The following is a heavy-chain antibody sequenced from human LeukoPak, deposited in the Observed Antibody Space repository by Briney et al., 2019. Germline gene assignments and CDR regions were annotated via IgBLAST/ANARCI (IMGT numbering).Heavy chain of an antibody. D-gene: IGHD3-9*01. J-gene: IGHJ6*02. V-gene: IGHV1-18*01. CDR3: ASGPPFYDILTGDYYYGMDV. CDR1: GYTFTSYG. Sequence: ASVKVSCKASGYTFTSYGISWVRQAPGQGLEWMGWISAYNGNTNYAQKLQGRVTMTTDTSTSTAYTELRSLRSDDTAVYYCASGPPFYDILTGDYYYGMDVWGQGTTVTVSS. CDR2: ISAYNGNT.